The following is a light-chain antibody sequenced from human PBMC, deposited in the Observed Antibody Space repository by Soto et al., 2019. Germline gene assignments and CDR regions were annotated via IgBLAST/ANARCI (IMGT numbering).Light chain of an antibody. CDR1: QNINNW. V-gene: IGKV1-5*01. CDR3: QHMRT. J-gene: IGKJ1*01. CDR2: DAS. Sequence: DIQMTQSPSTLSASIGYRFTITCRASQNINNWIAWYQQKPGKAPKFLIYDASTLESGVPSRFSGSGFGTEFSLTISSLQPDDFGSYYCQHMRTFGQGTKVDIK.